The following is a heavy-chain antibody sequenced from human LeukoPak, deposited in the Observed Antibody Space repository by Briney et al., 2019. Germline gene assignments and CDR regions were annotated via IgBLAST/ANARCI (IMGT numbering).Heavy chain of an antibody. CDR2: IYPGDSDI. CDR3: ARQEYCSGGSCYTWFDP. CDR1: GYRFSDYW. J-gene: IGHJ5*01. Sequence: GESLKISCKGSGYRFSDYWIGWVRHMPGKGLEWMGMIYPGDSDIRYSPSFQGQVTISADKSISTAYLQWSSLKASDTAMYYCARQEYCSGGSCYTWFDPWGQGTLVTVSS. V-gene: IGHV5-51*01. D-gene: IGHD2-15*01.